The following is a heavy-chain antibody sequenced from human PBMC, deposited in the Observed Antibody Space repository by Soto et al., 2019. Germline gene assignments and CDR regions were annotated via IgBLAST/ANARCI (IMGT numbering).Heavy chain of an antibody. CDR3: ARDLATSYYGMDV. Sequence: GGSLRLSCAASGFTVSSNYMSWVRQAPGKGLEWVSVIYSGGSTYYADSVKGRFTISRDNSKNTLYLQMNSLRAEDTAVYYCARDLATSYYGMDVWGPGTTVTVSS. D-gene: IGHD1-26*01. V-gene: IGHV3-53*01. CDR1: GFTVSSNY. CDR2: IYSGGST. J-gene: IGHJ6*02.